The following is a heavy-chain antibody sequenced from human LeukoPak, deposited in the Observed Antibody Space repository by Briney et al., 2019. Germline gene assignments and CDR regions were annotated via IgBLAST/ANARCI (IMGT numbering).Heavy chain of an antibody. CDR1: GGSISSGDYY. J-gene: IGHJ4*02. D-gene: IGHD2-2*01. CDR3: ARFSSGCSSTSCYQYFDY. Sequence: SETLSLTCTVSGGSISSGDYYWSWFRQPPGKGLEWIGYIYYSGSTYYNPSLKSRVTISVDTSKNQFSLKLSSVTAADTAVYYCARFSSGCSSTSCYQYFDYWGQGTLVTVSS. V-gene: IGHV4-30-4*01. CDR2: IYYSGST.